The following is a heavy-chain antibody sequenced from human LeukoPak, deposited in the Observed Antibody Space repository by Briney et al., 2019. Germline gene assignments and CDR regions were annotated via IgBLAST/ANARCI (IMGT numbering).Heavy chain of an antibody. J-gene: IGHJ2*01. V-gene: IGHV3-48*04. CDR3: VRQFPQAAAGAAWYFDL. D-gene: IGHD6-13*01. CDR2: ISSSGSPI. Sequence: GGSLRLSCAASGFSLSDYSMNWVRQAPGKGLEWVSYISSSGSPIYYADSLKGRFTISRDNVKNSLYLQMSSLSVEDTAMYYCVRQFPQAAAGAAWYFDLWGRGTLVTVSS. CDR1: GFSLSDYS.